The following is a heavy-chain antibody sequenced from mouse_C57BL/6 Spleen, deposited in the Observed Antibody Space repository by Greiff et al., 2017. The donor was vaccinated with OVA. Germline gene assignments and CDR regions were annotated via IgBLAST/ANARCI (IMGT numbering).Heavy chain of an antibody. Sequence: QVQLQQPGAELVKPGASVKLSCKASGYTFTSYWMQWVKQRPGQGLEWIGEIDPSDSYTNYNQKFKGKATLTVDTSSSTAYMQLSSLTSEDSAVYYCARSSPSTTVVAYYYAMDYWGQGTSVTVSS. CDR1: GYTFTSYW. V-gene: IGHV1-50*01. CDR2: IDPSDSYT. D-gene: IGHD1-1*01. J-gene: IGHJ4*01. CDR3: ARSSPSTTVVAYYYAMDY.